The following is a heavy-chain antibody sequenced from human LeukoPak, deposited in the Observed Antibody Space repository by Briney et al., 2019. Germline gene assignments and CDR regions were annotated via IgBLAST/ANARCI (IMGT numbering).Heavy chain of an antibody. J-gene: IGHJ6*02. V-gene: IGHV4-31*03. CDR1: GGSISSGGYY. CDR2: IYYSGNT. D-gene: IGHD1-1*01. CDR3: ARQTTSDGMDV. Sequence: SETLSLTCTVSGGSISSGGYYWNWIRQHPGKGLEWTGYIYYSGNTYYNPSLKSRVTISVDTSKNQFSLKLSSVTAADTAVYYCARQTTSDGMDVWGQGTTVTVSS.